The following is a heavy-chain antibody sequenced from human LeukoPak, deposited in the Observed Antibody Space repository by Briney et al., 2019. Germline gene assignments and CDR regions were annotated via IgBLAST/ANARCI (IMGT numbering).Heavy chain of an antibody. Sequence: ASVKVSCKASGYSFNSQGMNWVRQAPGQGLEWMGWINADSGNPTYAQGFTGRFVFSLDTSVSTAYLQISSLKAEDTAVYYCARESYKIGAFDIWGQGTMVTVSS. CDR2: INADSGNP. J-gene: IGHJ3*02. D-gene: IGHD3-10*01. CDR3: ARESYKIGAFDI. CDR1: GYSFNSQG. V-gene: IGHV7-4-1*02.